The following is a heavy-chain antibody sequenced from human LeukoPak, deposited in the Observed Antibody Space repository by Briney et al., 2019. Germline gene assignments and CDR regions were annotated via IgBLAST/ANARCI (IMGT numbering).Heavy chain of an antibody. J-gene: IGHJ3*02. V-gene: IGHV4-59*08. CDR3: ARLGLPNAFDI. CDR2: FHYSGST. D-gene: IGHD2-15*01. CDR1: GASISSYY. Sequence: SETLSLTCTVSGASISSYYWTWIRQPPGKGLECIGYFHYSGSTNYNPSLKSRVTISVDTFKKQFFLKLTSVTAADTALYYCARLGLPNAFDIWGQGTMVTVSS.